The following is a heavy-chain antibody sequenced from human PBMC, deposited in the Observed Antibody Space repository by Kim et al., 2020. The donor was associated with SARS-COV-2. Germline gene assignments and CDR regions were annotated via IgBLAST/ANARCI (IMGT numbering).Heavy chain of an antibody. Sequence: ASVKVSCKLSGHTLSELSIHWVRQAPGEGLEWVGGFDSEDGETTYAESFQGRVTMTEDTSTETAYMELSSLRPGDTAVYYCATDSGLEYWGQGSLVSVSS. J-gene: IGHJ4*02. CDR3: ATDSGLEY. CDR1: GHTLSELS. D-gene: IGHD1-1*01. CDR2: FDSEDGET. V-gene: IGHV1-24*01.